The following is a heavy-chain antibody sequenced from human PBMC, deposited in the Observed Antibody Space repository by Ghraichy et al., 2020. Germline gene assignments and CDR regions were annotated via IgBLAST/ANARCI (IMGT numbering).Heavy chain of an antibody. V-gene: IGHV3-23*01. CDR2: ISGSGGST. J-gene: IGHJ6*02. Sequence: GGSLRLSCAASGFTFSSYAMSWVRQAPGKGLEWVSAISGSGGSTYYADSVKGRFTISRDNSKNTLYLQMNSLRAEDTAVYYCAKATPYDFWSGSGYYYGMDVWGQGTTVTVSS. D-gene: IGHD3-3*01. CDR3: AKATPYDFWSGSGYYYGMDV. CDR1: GFTFSSYA.